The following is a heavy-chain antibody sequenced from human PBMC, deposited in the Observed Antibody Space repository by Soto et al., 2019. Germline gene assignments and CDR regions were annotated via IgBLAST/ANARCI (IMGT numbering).Heavy chain of an antibody. CDR3: AKDAAMVSSTFNYFDY. J-gene: IGHJ4*02. CDR1: GFFCSGYA. Sequence: GGALRLSCAASGFFCSGYAMSWVRQSPGKGLEWVSGIGGSGGYKSYADSVKGRFTISRDNSKNTLYLQMESLGAEDTAVYYCAKDAAMVSSTFNYFDYWGQGTLVPVSS. CDR2: IGGSGGYK. D-gene: IGHD6-13*01. V-gene: IGHV3-23*01.